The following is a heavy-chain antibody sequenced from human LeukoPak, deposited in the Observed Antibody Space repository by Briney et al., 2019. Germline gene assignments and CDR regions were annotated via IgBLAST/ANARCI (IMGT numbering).Heavy chain of an antibody. CDR2: ISWNSGSI. D-gene: IGHD6-13*01. V-gene: IGHV3-9*01. CDR3: AKDSSSSWYPAFDY. CDR1: GFTFDDYA. J-gene: IGHJ4*02. Sequence: GGSLRLSCAASGFTFDDYAMHWVRQAPGKGLEWVSGISWNSGSIGYADSVKGRFTISRDNAKNSLYLQMNSLRAEDTALYYCAKDSSSSWYPAFDYWGQGTLVTVSS.